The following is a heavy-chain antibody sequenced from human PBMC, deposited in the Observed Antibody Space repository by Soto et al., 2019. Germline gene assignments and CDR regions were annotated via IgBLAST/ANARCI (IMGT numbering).Heavy chain of an antibody. CDR2: FVVGSGKT. J-gene: IGHJ4*02. Sequence: QMQLVQSGPEVKKPGTSVKVSCKASGFTFTSSAVQWVRQARGQRLEWIGWFVVGSGKTNYAQNFQERDTITRDMSTSTAYMELSSLRSEDTAVYYCAADHRVYTNWGQGTLVTVSS. D-gene: IGHD6-13*01. V-gene: IGHV1-58*01. CDR1: GFTFTSSA. CDR3: AADHRVYTN.